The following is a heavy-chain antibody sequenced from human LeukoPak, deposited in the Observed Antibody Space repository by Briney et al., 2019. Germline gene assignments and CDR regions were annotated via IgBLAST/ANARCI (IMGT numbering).Heavy chain of an antibody. CDR2: IYSGGST. Sequence: GGSLRLSCAASGFTFRSYTMNWVRQAPGKGLEWVSVIYSGGSTYYADSVKGRFTISRDNSKNALYLQMNSLRAEDTAVYYCAREAVTRNYFDYWGQGTLVTVSS. CDR3: AREAVTRNYFDY. J-gene: IGHJ4*02. CDR1: GFTFRSYT. V-gene: IGHV3-53*01. D-gene: IGHD4-17*01.